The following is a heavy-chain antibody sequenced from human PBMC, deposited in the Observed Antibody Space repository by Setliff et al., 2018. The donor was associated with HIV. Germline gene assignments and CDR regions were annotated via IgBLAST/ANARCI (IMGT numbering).Heavy chain of an antibody. J-gene: IGHJ3*02. CDR1: GFTMSNYW. CDR2: IKQDGSEK. Sequence: GGSLRLSCAASGFTMSNYWMSWVRQAPGKGLEWVANIKQDGSEKYYVDSVKGRFTISRDNAKNSLYLQMISLRVEDTAVYYCVRGVKDKQWLGTYAFDIWGQGTMVTVSS. V-gene: IGHV3-7*03. CDR3: VRGVKDKQWLGTYAFDI. D-gene: IGHD6-19*01.